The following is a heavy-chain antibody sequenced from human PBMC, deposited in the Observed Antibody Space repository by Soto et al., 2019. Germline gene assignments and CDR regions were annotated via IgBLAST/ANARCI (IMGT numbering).Heavy chain of an antibody. CDR3: ATSYGSGYRAFDY. D-gene: IGHD3-10*01. CDR2: VNPILSMS. Sequence: SVKVSCKASGYMFTGYYIHWVRQAPGLGLEWMGRVNPILSMSNYAQKFQGRVTMTADKSTSTAYMELRSLRSEDTAFYYCATSYGSGYRAFDYWGQGALVTVSS. CDR1: GYMFTGYY. J-gene: IGHJ4*02. V-gene: IGHV1-69*02.